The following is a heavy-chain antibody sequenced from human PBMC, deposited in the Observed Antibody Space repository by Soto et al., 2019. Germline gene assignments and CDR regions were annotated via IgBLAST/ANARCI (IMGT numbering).Heavy chain of an antibody. V-gene: IGHV1-69*13. CDR2: IIPIFGTA. CDR1: GGTFSSYA. D-gene: IGHD3-22*01. Sequence: SVKVSCKASGGTFSSYAISWVRQAPGQGLEWMGGIIPIFGTANYAQKFQGRVTITADESTSTAYMELSSLRSEDTAVYYCARADYYDSSGYGPRYYHYVMDVWGQGTTVTVSS. J-gene: IGHJ6*02. CDR3: ARADYYDSSGYGPRYYHYVMDV.